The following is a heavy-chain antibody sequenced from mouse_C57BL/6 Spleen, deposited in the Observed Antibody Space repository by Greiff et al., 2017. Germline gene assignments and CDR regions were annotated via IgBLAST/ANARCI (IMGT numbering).Heavy chain of an antibody. CDR2: IWWDDDK. D-gene: IGHD2-4*01. CDR3: ARLYYDYDGGSRYAMDY. Sequence: QVTLKESGPGILQPSQTLSLTCSFSGFSLSTFGMGVGWIRQPSGKGLEWLAHIWWDDDKYYNPALKSRLTISKDTSKNQVFLKIANVDTADTATYYCARLYYDYDGGSRYAMDYWGQGTSVTVSS. V-gene: IGHV8-8*01. CDR1: GFSLSTFGMG. J-gene: IGHJ4*01.